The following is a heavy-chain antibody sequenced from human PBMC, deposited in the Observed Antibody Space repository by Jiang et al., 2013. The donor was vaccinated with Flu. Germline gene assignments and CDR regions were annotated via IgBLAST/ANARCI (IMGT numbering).Heavy chain of an antibody. Sequence: KPTQTLTLTCTFSGFSLSTSGVGVGWIRQPPGKALEWLALIYWNDDKRYSPSLKSRLTITKDTSKNQVVLTMTNMDPVDTATYYCAHIPYSSSWWTFDYWGQGTLVTVSS. D-gene: IGHD6-13*01. J-gene: IGHJ4*02. CDR1: GFSLSTSGVG. CDR2: IYWNDDK. CDR3: AHIPYSSSWWTFDY. V-gene: IGHV2-5*01.